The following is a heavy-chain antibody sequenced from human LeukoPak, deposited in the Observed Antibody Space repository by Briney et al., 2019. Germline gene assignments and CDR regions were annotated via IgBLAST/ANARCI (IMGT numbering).Heavy chain of an antibody. D-gene: IGHD2-2*01. Sequence: GASVKVSCKASGGTFSSYTISWVRQAPGQGLEWMGRIIPILGIANYAQKFQGRVTITADKSTSTAYMELSSLRSEDTAVCYCAGVVPAAMWNDYWGQGTLVTVSS. CDR3: AGVVPAAMWNDY. J-gene: IGHJ4*02. CDR1: GGTFSSYT. V-gene: IGHV1-69*02. CDR2: IIPILGIA.